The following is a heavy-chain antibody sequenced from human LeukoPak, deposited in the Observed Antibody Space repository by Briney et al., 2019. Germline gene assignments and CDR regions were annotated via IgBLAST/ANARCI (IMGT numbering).Heavy chain of an antibody. CDR2: INHSGST. CDR3: ARWTYDSSGYLFDY. V-gene: IGHV4-34*01. J-gene: IGHJ4*02. Sequence: PSETLSLTCAVYGGSFSGYYWSWIRQPPGKGLEWVGEINHSGSTNYNPSLKRRVTISVDTSKNQFSLKLSSVTAADTAVYYCARWTYDSSGYLFDYWGQGTLVTVSS. CDR1: GGSFSGYY. D-gene: IGHD3-22*01.